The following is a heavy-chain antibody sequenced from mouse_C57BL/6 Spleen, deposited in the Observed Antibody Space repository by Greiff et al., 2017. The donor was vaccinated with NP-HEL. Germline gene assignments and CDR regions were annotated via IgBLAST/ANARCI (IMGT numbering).Heavy chain of an antibody. J-gene: IGHJ3*01. D-gene: IGHD1-1*01. V-gene: IGHV5-4*03. Sequence: EVMLVESGGGLVKPGGSLKLSCAASGFTFSSYAMSWVRQTPEKRLEWVATISDGGSYTYYPDNVKGRFTISRDNAKNNLYLQMSHLKSEDTAMYYCARTYYCGSSPLAYWGQGTLVTVSA. CDR2: ISDGGSYT. CDR1: GFTFSSYA. CDR3: ARTYYCGSSPLAY.